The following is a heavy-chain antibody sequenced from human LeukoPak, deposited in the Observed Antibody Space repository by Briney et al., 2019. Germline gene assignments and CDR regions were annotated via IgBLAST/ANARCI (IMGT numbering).Heavy chain of an antibody. D-gene: IGHD3-10*01. V-gene: IGHV5-51*01. CDR2: IYPGDSDT. CDR3: ARLEERITMVRGVSAGFNAFDI. CDR1: GYSFTSYW. J-gene: IGHJ3*02. Sequence: GESLKISCKGSGYSFTSYWIGWVRQMPGKGLEWMGIIYPGDSDTRYSPSFQGQVTISADKSISTAYLQWSSLKASDTAMYYCARLEERITMVRGVSAGFNAFDIWGQGTMVTVSS.